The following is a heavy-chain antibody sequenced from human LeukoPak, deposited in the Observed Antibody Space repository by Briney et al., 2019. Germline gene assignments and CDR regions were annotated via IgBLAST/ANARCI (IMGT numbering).Heavy chain of an antibody. V-gene: IGHV3-7*01. J-gene: IGHJ4*02. CDR1: GFTFSSYW. CDR2: INHNGNVN. CDR3: GAGTSFFVGY. D-gene: IGHD6-19*01. Sequence: PGGSLRLSCAASGFTFSSYWMNWARQAPGKGLEWVASINHNGNVNYYVDSVKGRFTISRDNSKNTLYLQMNSLRAEDTAVYYCGAGTSFFVGYWGQGTLVTVSS.